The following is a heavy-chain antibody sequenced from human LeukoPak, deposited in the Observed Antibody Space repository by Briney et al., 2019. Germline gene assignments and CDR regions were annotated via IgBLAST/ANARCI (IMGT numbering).Heavy chain of an antibody. CDR2: IYTSGST. CDR1: GGSISSYY. V-gene: IGHV4-4*07. D-gene: IGHD3-9*01. CDR3: ARDAYDTIDY. J-gene: IGHJ4*02. Sequence: SETLSLTCTVSGGSISSYYWSWIRQPAGKGLEWIGRIYTSGSTNYNTSLTSRVTMSVDTSKNQFSLKLSSVAAADTAVYYCARDAYDTIDYWGQGTLVTVSS.